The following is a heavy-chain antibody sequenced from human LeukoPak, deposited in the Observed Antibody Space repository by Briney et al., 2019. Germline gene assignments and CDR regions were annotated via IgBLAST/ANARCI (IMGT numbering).Heavy chain of an antibody. V-gene: IGHV4-59*01. CDR1: GVSISTYY. CDR3: ARMYSGTSYYFDY. CDR2: LSYSGST. D-gene: IGHD1-26*01. J-gene: IGHJ4*02. Sequence: SQTRSLTCPVAGVSISTYYWSWIRQPPAKGMEWMGFLSYSGSTKYNPSLKSRVTMSVDTSKNQFSLKLNSVTAADTAVYYCARMYSGTSYYFDYWGQGTLVTVSS.